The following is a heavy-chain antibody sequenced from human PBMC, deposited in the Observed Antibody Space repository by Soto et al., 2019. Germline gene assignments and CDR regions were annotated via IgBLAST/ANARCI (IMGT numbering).Heavy chain of an antibody. V-gene: IGHV3-7*01. Sequence: EVQLVESGGGLVQPGGSLRLPCAASGFTVSTYWMTWVRQPPGKGLEWVASINQDGSERYYVDSGRGRFTISRDNAKSSLYLQMNILRAADTAVYYCVCGGNFFVYWGQGTLVTVSP. CDR1: GFTVSTYW. D-gene: IGHD3-16*01. CDR2: INQDGSER. J-gene: IGHJ4*02. CDR3: VCGGNFFVY.